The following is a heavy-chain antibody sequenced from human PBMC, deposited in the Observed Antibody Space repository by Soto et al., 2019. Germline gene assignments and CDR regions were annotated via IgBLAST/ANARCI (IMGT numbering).Heavy chain of an antibody. CDR1: GYSFTSYW. D-gene: IGHD2-15*01. CDR3: ARHPPAYCSGGSCEIEYFQH. J-gene: IGHJ1*01. Sequence: GESLKISCKGSGYSFTSYWIGWVRQMPGKGLEWMGIIYPGDSDTRYSPSFQGQVTISADKSISTAYLQWSSLKASDTAMYYCARHPPAYCSGGSCEIEYFQHWGQGTLVTVSS. CDR2: IYPGDSDT. V-gene: IGHV5-51*01.